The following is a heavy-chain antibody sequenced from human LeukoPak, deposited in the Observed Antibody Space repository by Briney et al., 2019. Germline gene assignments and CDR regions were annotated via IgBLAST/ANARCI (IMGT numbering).Heavy chain of an antibody. CDR1: GDSMSGYY. V-gene: IGHV4-4*07. CDR3: ARVRVGITSYDF. CDR2: IYTTGST. D-gene: IGHD1-26*01. Sequence: SETLSLTCTVSGDSMSGYYWSWIRQPAGKGLEWIGRIYTTGSTNHNPSLKGRVTMSVDTSKNQFSLKLSSVTAADTAVYYCARVRVGITSYDFWGLGALVTVSS. J-gene: IGHJ4*02.